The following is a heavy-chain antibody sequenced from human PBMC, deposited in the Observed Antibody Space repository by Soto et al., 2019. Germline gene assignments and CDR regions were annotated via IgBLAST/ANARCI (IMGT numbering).Heavy chain of an antibody. D-gene: IGHD2-21*01. CDR2: ISVYNGHT. J-gene: IGHJ5*02. V-gene: IGHV1-18*01. Sequence: QVQLVQSGAEVEKPGASVKVSCKTSGYTFTNYDIAWLRQAPGQGLEWMGWISVYNGHTNYAQNLQGRIIITTDTSTSTAYMALMSLRTDDTAVYFCARGDAVVVPARFDPWGQGTLVTVSS. CDR1: GYTFTNYD. CDR3: ARGDAVVVPARFDP.